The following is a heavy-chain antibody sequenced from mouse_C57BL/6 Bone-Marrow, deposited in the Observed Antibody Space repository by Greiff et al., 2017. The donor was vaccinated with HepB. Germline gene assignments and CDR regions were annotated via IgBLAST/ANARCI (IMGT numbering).Heavy chain of an antibody. CDR2: INPSTGGT. CDR3: ARSELRRGYFDV. D-gene: IGHD1-2*01. J-gene: IGHJ1*03. CDR1: GYSFTGYY. V-gene: IGHV1-42*01. Sequence: EVQLQQSGPELVKPGASVKISCKASGYSFTGYYMNWVKQSPEKSLEWIGEINPSTGGTTYNQKFKAKATLAVDKSSSTAYMQLKSLTSEDSAVYYCARSELRRGYFDVWGTGTTVTVSS.